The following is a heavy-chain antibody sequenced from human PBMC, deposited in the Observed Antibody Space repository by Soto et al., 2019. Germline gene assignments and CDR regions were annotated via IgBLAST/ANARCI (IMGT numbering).Heavy chain of an antibody. CDR2: IYYSGST. J-gene: IGHJ3*02. CDR3: AREGEGLRYFDWALRAPQPVQDAFDI. CDR1: GGSVSSGSYY. V-gene: IGHV4-61*01. Sequence: SETLSLTCTVSGGSVSSGSYYWSWIRQPPGKGLEWIGYIYYSGSTNYNPSLKSRVTISVDTSKNQFSLKLSSVTAADTAVYYCAREGEGLRYFDWALRAPQPVQDAFDIWGQGTMVTVS. D-gene: IGHD3-9*01.